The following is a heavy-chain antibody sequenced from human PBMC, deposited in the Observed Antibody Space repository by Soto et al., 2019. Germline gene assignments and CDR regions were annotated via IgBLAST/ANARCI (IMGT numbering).Heavy chain of an antibody. Sequence: GGSLRLSCAASGFTFSSYWMSWVRQAPGKGLEWVANIKQDGSEKYYVDSVKGRFTISRDNAKNSLYLQMNSLRAEDTAVYYCARDLGAGSGSYGYWGQGTLVTVSS. CDR3: ARDLGAGSGSYGY. D-gene: IGHD1-26*01. J-gene: IGHJ4*02. CDR1: GFTFSSYW. V-gene: IGHV3-7*05. CDR2: IKQDGSEK.